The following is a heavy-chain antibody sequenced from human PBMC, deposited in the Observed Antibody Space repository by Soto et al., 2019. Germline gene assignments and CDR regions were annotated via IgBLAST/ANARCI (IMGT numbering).Heavy chain of an antibody. Sequence: SETLSLTCTVSGGSISSSSYYWGWIRQPPGKGLEWIGSIYYSGSTYYNPSLKSRVTISVDTSKNQFSLKLSSVTAADTAVYYCARDIVVVPAAMLFFDNWFDPWGQGTLVTVSS. J-gene: IGHJ5*02. CDR3: ARDIVVVPAAMLFFDNWFDP. V-gene: IGHV4-39*01. D-gene: IGHD2-2*01. CDR2: IYYSGST. CDR1: GGSISSSSYY.